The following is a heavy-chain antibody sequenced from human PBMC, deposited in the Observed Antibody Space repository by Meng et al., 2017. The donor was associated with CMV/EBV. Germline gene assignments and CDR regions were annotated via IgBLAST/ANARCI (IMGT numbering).Heavy chain of an antibody. Sequence: FTGYYMHWVRQAPGQGLEWMGWINPNSGGTNYVQKFQGRVTMTRDTSISTAYMELSSLRSEDTAVYYCARDLGAAAGTFWNDRWFDPWGQGTLVTVSS. V-gene: IGHV1-2*02. J-gene: IGHJ5*02. CDR2: INPNSGGT. D-gene: IGHD6-13*01. CDR1: FTGYY. CDR3: ARDLGAAAGTFWNDRWFDP.